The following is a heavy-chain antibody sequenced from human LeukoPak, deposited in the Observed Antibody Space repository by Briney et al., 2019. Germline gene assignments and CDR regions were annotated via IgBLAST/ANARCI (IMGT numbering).Heavy chain of an antibody. D-gene: IGHD3-10*02. V-gene: IGHV3-30*02. CDR3: AELGITMIGGV. Sequence: GGSLRLSCAASGFTFSSYGMHWVRQAPGKGLEWVAFIRFDGSYKYYADSVKGRFTISRDNAKNSLYLQMNSLRAEDTAVYYCAELGITMIGGVWGKGTTVTISS. J-gene: IGHJ6*04. CDR2: IRFDGSYK. CDR1: GFTFSSYG.